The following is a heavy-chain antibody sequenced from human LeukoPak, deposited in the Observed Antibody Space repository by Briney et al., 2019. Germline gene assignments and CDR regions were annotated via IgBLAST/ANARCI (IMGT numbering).Heavy chain of an antibody. D-gene: IGHD3-22*01. J-gene: IGHJ4*02. CDR2: ISVRSNYR. Sequence: GGPLRLSCAASGYTFSDFSVNWVRQAPGKGLEWVSSISVRSNYRYYADSVRGRFTISRDDARDSLFLQMNSLRAEDTAVYFCVRLRRNSDRSGYYYYYDYWGQGTLVTVSS. CDR1: GYTFSDFS. CDR3: VRLRRNSDRSGYYYYYDY. V-gene: IGHV3-21*01.